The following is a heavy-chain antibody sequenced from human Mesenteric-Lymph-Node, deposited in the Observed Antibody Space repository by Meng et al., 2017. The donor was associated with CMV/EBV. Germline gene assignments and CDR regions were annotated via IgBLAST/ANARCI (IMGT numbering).Heavy chain of an antibody. CDR3: ARERQHDLDNWFDP. CDR2: IYYSEST. D-gene: IGHD1-1*01. V-gene: IGHV4-61*01. Sequence: SGGSISSGSNYWSTISQSPGQGLEWIGYIYYSESTNYNPSLKSRVTISVDTSKNQFSLKLSSVTAADTAVYYCARERQHDLDNWFDPWGQGTLVTVSS. CDR1: GGSISSGSNY. J-gene: IGHJ5*02.